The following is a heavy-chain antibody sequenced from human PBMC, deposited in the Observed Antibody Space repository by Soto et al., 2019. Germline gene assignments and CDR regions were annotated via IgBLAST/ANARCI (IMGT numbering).Heavy chain of an antibody. J-gene: IGHJ4*02. CDR2: IIPIIGTP. Sequence: GASVKVSCKASGGTFRNHVFNWVRQAPGQGLEWMGGIIPIIGTPNYAQKFQGRVTITADASTNTVYLDVSSLRSKDTAVYYCARDLEFRDGNISHLDYWGQGTLVTVSS. CDR3: ARDLEFRDGNISHLDY. V-gene: IGHV1-69*13. D-gene: IGHD3-10*01. CDR1: GGTFRNHV.